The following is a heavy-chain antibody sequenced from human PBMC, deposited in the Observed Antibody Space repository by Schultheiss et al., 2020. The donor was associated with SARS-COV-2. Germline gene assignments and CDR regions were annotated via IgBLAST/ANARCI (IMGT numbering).Heavy chain of an antibody. CDR2: IYHSGST. CDR3: VRDDGGYFRTSWFDP. CDR1: GGSISSSNW. V-gene: IGHV4-4*02. D-gene: IGHD3-22*01. Sequence: SETLSLTCAVSGGSISSSNWWSWVRQPPGKGLEWIGEIYHSGSTKYNSSLKSRVTMSADTSKNQFSLKLSSVTAADTAVYYCVRDDGGYFRTSWFDPWGQGTRVTVSS. J-gene: IGHJ5*02.